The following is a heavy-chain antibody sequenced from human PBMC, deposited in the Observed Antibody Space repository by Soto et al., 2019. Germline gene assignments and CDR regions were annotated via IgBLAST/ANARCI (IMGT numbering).Heavy chain of an antibody. J-gene: IGHJ4*02. V-gene: IGHV4-30-4*01. CDR2: IYYSGST. D-gene: IGHD1-1*01. CDR3: ATTLRRGPPVDY. CDR1: GGSISSDDYY. Sequence: QVQLQESGPGLVKPSQTLSLTCTVSGGSISSDDYYWSWIRQPPGKGLECIGYIYYSGSTYYNPFLKSRVTISVDTSKNQFSLKLSSVTAADTAVYYCATTLRRGPPVDYWGQGTLVTVSS.